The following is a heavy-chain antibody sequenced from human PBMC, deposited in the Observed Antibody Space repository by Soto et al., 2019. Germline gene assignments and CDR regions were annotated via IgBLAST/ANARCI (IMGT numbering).Heavy chain of an antibody. J-gene: IGHJ4*02. CDR1: GFTFDDYA. Sequence: PGGSLRLSCAASGFTFDDYAMHWVRQAPGKGLEWVSGISWNSGSIGYADSVKGRFTISRDNAKNSLYLQMNSLRAEDTALYYCAKGVATMLASPFDYWGQGTLVTVSS. CDR2: ISWNSGSI. CDR3: AKGVATMLASPFDY. D-gene: IGHD5-12*01. V-gene: IGHV3-9*01.